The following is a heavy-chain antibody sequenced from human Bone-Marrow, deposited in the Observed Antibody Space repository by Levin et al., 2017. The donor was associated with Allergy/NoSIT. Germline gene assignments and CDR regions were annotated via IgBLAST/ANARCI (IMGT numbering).Heavy chain of an antibody. CDR2: ISAYNGNT. V-gene: IGHV1-18*01. CDR1: GYTFTSYG. J-gene: IGHJ4*02. D-gene: IGHD1-26*01. CDR3: ARAKGAPFELYFDY. Sequence: ASVKVSCKASGYTFTSYGISWVRQAPGQGLEWMGWISAYNGNTNYAQKLQGRVTMTTDTSTSTAYMELRSLRSDDTAVYYCARAKGAPFELYFDYWGQGTLVTVSS.